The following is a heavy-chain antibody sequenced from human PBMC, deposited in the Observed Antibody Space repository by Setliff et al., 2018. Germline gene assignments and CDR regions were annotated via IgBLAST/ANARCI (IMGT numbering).Heavy chain of an antibody. J-gene: IGHJ6*03. CDR3: ARVTGFFYVDA. D-gene: IGHD3-3*01. Sequence: NPSETLSLTCTVSGGSVGSDFSYWTWIRQPAGKGLEWIGQIYTSWSTNCNPSLQSRVTISLDASKNQFSLRLTSVTAADTAVYYCARVTGFFYVDAWGKGTTITVSS. CDR1: GGSVGSDFSY. CDR2: IYTSWST. V-gene: IGHV4-61*09.